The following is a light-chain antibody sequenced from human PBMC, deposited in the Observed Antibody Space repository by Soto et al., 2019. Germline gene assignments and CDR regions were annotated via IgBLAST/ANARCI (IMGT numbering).Light chain of an antibody. CDR1: QSIVSY. Sequence: DIQMTQSPSSLSASAGDRVTITCRASQSIVSYLNWYQQKPGKAPNLLIYAASSLQSGVPSRCSGSGSGTDFTLTISSLQPEDFATYYCQQSYDTVWTFGQGTKVEIK. J-gene: IGKJ1*01. V-gene: IGKV1-39*01. CDR3: QQSYDTVWT. CDR2: AAS.